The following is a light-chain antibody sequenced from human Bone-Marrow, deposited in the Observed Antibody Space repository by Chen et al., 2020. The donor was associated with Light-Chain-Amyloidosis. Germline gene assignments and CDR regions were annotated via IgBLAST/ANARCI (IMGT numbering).Light chain of an antibody. CDR3: QQYNTHATWT. Sequence: DIQMTQSPSTLSASVGDRVTITCRSSERISSWLAWYQQKPGKAPKLLIYKASDLESGVPSRFSGSGSGTDFTLTISNLQPDDCAVYYCQQYNTHATWTFGPGTKVEMK. CDR2: KAS. J-gene: IGKJ1*01. V-gene: IGKV1-5*03. CDR1: ERISSW.